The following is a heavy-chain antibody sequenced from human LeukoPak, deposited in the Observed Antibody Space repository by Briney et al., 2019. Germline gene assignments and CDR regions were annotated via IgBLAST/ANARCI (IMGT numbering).Heavy chain of an antibody. D-gene: IGHD2-15*01. Sequence: GGSLRLSCTASGFTFRDYYVTWIRQAPGKGLEWVSYIRSTGSSTAYADSVKGRFTISRDNAKNSLYLQMNSLRAEDTALYYCARGAVVVAATDDAFEIWGQGTMVTVSS. CDR3: ARGAVVVAATDDAFEI. V-gene: IGHV3-11*04. J-gene: IGHJ3*02. CDR1: GFTFRDYY. CDR2: IRSTGSST.